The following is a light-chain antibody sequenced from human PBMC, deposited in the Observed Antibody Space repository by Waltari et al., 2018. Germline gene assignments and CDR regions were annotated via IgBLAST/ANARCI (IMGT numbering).Light chain of an antibody. CDR1: QSISNT. CDR3: QQYSDWPPGT. Sequence: EIVMTQSPATLSVSPGERDNLSCRASQSISNTLAWYQQKPGQAPRLLVYATSARATGVPARFSGIGSGTEFTLTINSLQSEDFAVYYCQQYSDWPPGTFGPGTKVDIK. V-gene: IGKV3-15*01. J-gene: IGKJ3*01. CDR2: ATS.